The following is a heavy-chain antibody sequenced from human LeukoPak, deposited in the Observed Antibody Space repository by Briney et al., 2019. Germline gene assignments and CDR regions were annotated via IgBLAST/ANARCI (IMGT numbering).Heavy chain of an antibody. J-gene: IGHJ4*02. CDR1: GYTFTGYY. V-gene: IGHV1-2*06. D-gene: IGHD2-15*01. CDR2: INPNSGGT. CDR3: ARAGYCSGGSCYGVDH. Sequence: ASVKVSCKASGYTFTGYYMHWVRQAPGQGLEWMGRINPNSGGTNYAQKFQGRVTMTRDTSISTAYMELSRLRSDDTAVYYCARAGYCSGGSCYGVDHWGQGTLVTVSS.